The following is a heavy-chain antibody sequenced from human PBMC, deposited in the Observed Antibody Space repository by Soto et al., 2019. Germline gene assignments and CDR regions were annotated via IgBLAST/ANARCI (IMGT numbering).Heavy chain of an antibody. Sequence: QVQLVQSGAEVKKPGSSVKVSCKASGGTFSSYAISWVRQAPGQGLEWMGGIIPIFGTANYAQKFQGRVTITADESTSTAYMELSSLRSEDTAVYYCARDLYKVYAPHDYYYYGMDVWGQGTTVTVSS. CDR1: GGTFSSYA. CDR3: ARDLYKVYAPHDYYYYGMDV. D-gene: IGHD2-8*01. CDR2: IIPIFGTA. J-gene: IGHJ6*02. V-gene: IGHV1-69*01.